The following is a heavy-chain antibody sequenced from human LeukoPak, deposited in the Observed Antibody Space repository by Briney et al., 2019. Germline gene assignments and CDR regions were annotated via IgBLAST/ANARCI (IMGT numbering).Heavy chain of an antibody. D-gene: IGHD3-10*01. J-gene: IGHJ5*02. CDR3: ATIWFGELSPSYNWFDP. V-gene: IGHV1-24*01. Sequence: ASVKVSCKVSGYTLTELSMHWVRQAPGKGLGWMGGFDPEDGETIYAQKFQGRVTMTEDTSTDTAYMELSSLRSEDTAVYYCATIWFGELSPSYNWFDPWGQGTLVTVSS. CDR1: GYTLTELS. CDR2: FDPEDGET.